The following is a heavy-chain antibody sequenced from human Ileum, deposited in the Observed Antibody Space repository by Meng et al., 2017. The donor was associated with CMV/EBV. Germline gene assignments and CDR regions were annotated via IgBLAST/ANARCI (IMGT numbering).Heavy chain of an antibody. D-gene: IGHD1-14*01. CDR2: IYYSGST. V-gene: IGHV4-39*07. J-gene: IGHJ6*02. Sequence: SETLSFTCTVSGGSISSSSYYWGWIRQPPGKGLEWIGSIYYSGSTYYNPSLKSRVTISVDTSKNQFSLKLSSVTAADTAVYYCARDRETVYYYYGMDVWGQGTKVTVS. CDR3: ARDRETVYYYYGMDV. CDR1: GGSISSSSYY.